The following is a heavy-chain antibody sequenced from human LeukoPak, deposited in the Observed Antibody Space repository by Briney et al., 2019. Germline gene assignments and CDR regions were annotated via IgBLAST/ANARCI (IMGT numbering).Heavy chain of an antibody. CDR2: INAGNGNT. CDR1: GYTFTSYA. D-gene: IGHD1-26*01. CDR3: AREEGGDYYYYGMDV. V-gene: IGHV1-3*01. Sequence: ASVKVSCKASGYTFTSYAMHWVRQAPGQRLEWIGWINAGNGNTKYSQKFQGRVTITRDTSASTAYMELSSLRSEDTAVYYCAREEGGDYYYYGMDVWGQGTTVTVSS. J-gene: IGHJ6*02.